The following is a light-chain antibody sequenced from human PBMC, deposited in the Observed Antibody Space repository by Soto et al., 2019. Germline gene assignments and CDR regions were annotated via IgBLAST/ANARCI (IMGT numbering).Light chain of an antibody. CDR2: GNS. J-gene: IGLJ2*01. Sequence: QSVLTQPPSVSGAPGQRVTISCTGSRSNIGAGYDVHWYQQLPGTAPKLLIYGNSNRPSGVPDRLSGSKSGTSASLAITGLQAEDEADYYCQSYDSSLSGSVFGGGTKVTVL. CDR1: RSNIGAGYD. CDR3: QSYDSSLSGSV. V-gene: IGLV1-40*01.